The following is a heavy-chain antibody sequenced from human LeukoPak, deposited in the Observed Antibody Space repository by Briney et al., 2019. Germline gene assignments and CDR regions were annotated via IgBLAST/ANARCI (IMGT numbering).Heavy chain of an antibody. CDR1: GFTFGSYA. CDR2: ISGSGGST. CDR3: ARGVRGSSWLSFDY. Sequence: GGSLRLSCAASGFTFGSYAMSWVRQAPGKGLEWVSAISGSGGSTYYADSVKGRFTISRDNSKNTLYLQMNSLRAEDTAVYYSARGVRGSSWLSFDYWGQGTLVIVSS. J-gene: IGHJ4*02. V-gene: IGHV3-23*01. D-gene: IGHD6-13*01.